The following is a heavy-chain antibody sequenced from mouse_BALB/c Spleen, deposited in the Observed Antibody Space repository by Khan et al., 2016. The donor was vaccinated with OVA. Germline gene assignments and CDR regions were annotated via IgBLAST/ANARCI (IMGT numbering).Heavy chain of an antibody. CDR2: ISSDGDYT. V-gene: IGHV5-9-3*01. CDR1: GFTFSTYA. D-gene: IGHD2-1*01. J-gene: IGHJ3*01. CDR3: ARSHYGNFAY. Sequence: EVELVESGGGLVKPGGSLKLSCAASGFTFSTYAMSWVRQTPEKRLEWVATISSDGDYTYYPDNVTGRFTISRDTAKNTLYLQMSSLRSEDTAMYYCARSHYGNFAYWGQGTLVTVSA.